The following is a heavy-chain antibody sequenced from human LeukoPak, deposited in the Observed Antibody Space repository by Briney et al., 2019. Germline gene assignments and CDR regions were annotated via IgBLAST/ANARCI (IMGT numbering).Heavy chain of an antibody. CDR3: AKDPFLSAAGRGIDY. CDR1: GFTFSTYA. D-gene: IGHD6-13*01. Sequence: GGSLRLSCAASGFTFSTYALSWVRQAPGKGLEWVSAIRGSGDITDYADSVKGRFTISRDNSKNTLYLQMNSLRAEDTAVYYCAKDPFLSAAGRGIDYWGQGTLVTVSS. CDR2: IRGSGDIT. J-gene: IGHJ4*02. V-gene: IGHV3-23*01.